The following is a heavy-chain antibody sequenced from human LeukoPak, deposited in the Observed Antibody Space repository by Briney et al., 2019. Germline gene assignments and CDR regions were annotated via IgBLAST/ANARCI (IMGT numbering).Heavy chain of an antibody. V-gene: IGHV3-7*01. D-gene: IGHD2-2*01. Sequence: PGGSLRLSCAASGFSLSSYVMAWVRQAPGKGLEWVANINQDGGEKYYVDSVKGRFTISRDNAKNSLYLQMNSLRAEDTAVYHCATGRSCTTCYLPDYWGQGTLVTVSS. J-gene: IGHJ4*02. CDR2: INQDGGEK. CDR3: ATGRSCTTCYLPDY. CDR1: GFSLSSYV.